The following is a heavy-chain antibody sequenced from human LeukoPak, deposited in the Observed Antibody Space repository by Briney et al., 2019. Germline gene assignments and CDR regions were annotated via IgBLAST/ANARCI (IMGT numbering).Heavy chain of an antibody. D-gene: IGHD3-22*01. CDR2: ISSSSSYI. CDR1: GFTFSTYA. Sequence: PGRSLRLSCAASGFTFSTYAMHWVRQAPGKGLEWVSSISSSSSYIYYADSVKGRFTISRDNAKNSLYLQMNSLRAEDTAVYYCARGYSYDSSGYGALDYWGQGTLVTVSS. CDR3: ARGYSYDSSGYGALDY. J-gene: IGHJ4*02. V-gene: IGHV3-21*01.